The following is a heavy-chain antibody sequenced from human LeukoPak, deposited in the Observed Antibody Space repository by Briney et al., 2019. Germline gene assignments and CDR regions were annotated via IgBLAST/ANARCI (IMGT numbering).Heavy chain of an antibody. V-gene: IGHV1-2*02. CDR1: GYTFTGYY. J-gene: IGHJ4*02. Sequence: ASVKVSCKASGYTFTGYYMHWVRQAPGQGLEWMGWINPNSGGTNYAQKFQGRVTMTRDTSISTAYMELSRLRSDDTAVYYCARESPSGLRSSSHPLDCWGQGTLVTVSS. CDR3: ARESPSGLRSSSHPLDC. D-gene: IGHD6-6*01. CDR2: INPNSGGT.